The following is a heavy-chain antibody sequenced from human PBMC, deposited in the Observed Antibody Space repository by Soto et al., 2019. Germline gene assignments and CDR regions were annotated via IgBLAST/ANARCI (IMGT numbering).Heavy chain of an antibody. CDR1: GYIFTTYG. Sequence: QVHLVQSGAEVKKPGASVKVSCKGSGYIFTTYGITWVRQAPGQGLEWMGWISAHNGNTNYAQKLQGRVTVTRDTPTSRAYMELRNLRSDDTAVYYCARGRYGDYWGQGALVTVSS. CDR3: ARGRYGDY. CDR2: ISAHNGNT. D-gene: IGHD1-1*01. V-gene: IGHV1-18*01. J-gene: IGHJ4*02.